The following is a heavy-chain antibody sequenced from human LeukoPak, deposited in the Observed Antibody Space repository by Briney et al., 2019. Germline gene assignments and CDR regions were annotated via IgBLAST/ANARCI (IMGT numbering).Heavy chain of an antibody. CDR1: GFTFSTYW. V-gene: IGHV3-74*01. J-gene: IGHJ4*02. Sequence: GGSLRLSCAASGFTFSTYWMHWVRQAPGKGLVWVSLINSDGSNTSYADSVKGRFSISRDNAQNSLYLQMNSLRAEDTAVYYCARGPSHSSCYYYYFDYWGQGTLVTVSS. CDR2: INSDGSNT. D-gene: IGHD3-22*01. CDR3: ARGPSHSSCYYYYFDY.